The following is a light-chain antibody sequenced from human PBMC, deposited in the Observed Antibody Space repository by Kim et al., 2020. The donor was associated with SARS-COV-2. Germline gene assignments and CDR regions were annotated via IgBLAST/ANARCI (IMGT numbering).Light chain of an antibody. CDR1: QSINRNY. CDR2: AAS. J-gene: IGKJ2*01. CDR3: QQYGSSEYT. V-gene: IGKV3-20*01. Sequence: EVVLTQSPGTLSLSPGEGATLSCRASQSINRNYLAWYQQKPGQAPRLLIYAASSRATGIPDRFSGSGSETEFTLTIRRLEPEDFAVYYCQQYGSSEYTFGQGTKLEI.